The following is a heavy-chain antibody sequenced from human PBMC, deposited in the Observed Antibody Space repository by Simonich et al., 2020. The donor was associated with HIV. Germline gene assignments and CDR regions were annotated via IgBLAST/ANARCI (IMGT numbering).Heavy chain of an antibody. CDR3: ARDERRTNSHWYFDL. CDR1: GYTFTGYY. D-gene: IGHD1-7*01. V-gene: IGHV1-2*02. J-gene: IGHJ2*01. Sequence: QVQLVQSGSELKNPGASVKVSCKASGYTFTGYYMHWVRQAPGQGLEWMGWINPNSGGTNYAQKFQGRVTMTRDTSISTAYMELSRLRSDDTAVYYCARDERRTNSHWYFDLWGRGTLVTVSS. CDR2: INPNSGGT.